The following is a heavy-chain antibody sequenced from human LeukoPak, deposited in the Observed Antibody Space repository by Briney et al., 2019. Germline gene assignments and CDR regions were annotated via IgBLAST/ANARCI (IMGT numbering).Heavy chain of an antibody. CDR3: ARAYYYGSGSYYYNWFDP. CDR1: GGSIRSYY. Sequence: SETLSLTCTVSGGSIRSYYWSWVRQPPGKGLEWIGYVSYSGSTYYNPSLKSRVTISVDTSKNQFSLKLSSVTAADTAVYYCARAYYYGSGSYYYNWFDPWGQGTLVTVSS. J-gene: IGHJ5*02. D-gene: IGHD3-10*01. V-gene: IGHV4-59*12. CDR2: VSYSGST.